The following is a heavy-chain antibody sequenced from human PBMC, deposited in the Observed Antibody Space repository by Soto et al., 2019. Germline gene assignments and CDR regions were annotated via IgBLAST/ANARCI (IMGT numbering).Heavy chain of an antibody. D-gene: IGHD2-15*01. V-gene: IGHV3-30-3*01. CDR1: GFSFSYYA. J-gene: IGHJ1*01. CDR3: ASPYCSGGSCYHTEYFQH. CDR2: IAYDGSKK. Sequence: QVHLVESGGGVVQPGRSLRLSCAASGFSFSYYAMHWVRQAPGKGLEWVAVIAYDGSKKYYADSVKGRFTISRDNSKNALYLQMSSLRDEDTAVYYCASPYCSGGSCYHTEYFQHWGQGTLVTVSS.